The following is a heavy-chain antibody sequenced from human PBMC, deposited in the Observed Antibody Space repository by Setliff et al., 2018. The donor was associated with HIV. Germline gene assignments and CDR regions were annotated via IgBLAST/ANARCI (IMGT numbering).Heavy chain of an antibody. V-gene: IGHV1-8*02. CDR3: ARVPYRSAWFSGGHDAFDV. J-gene: IGHJ3*01. CDR1: GYTFSSYD. D-gene: IGHD6-19*01. Sequence: ASVKVSCKASGYTFSSYDINWVRQATGQGLEWMGWMNPNSGNTGYAQKFQGRVTMTTDTSTRTVYMDLRSLRHDDTAEYFCARVPYRSAWFSGGHDAFDVWGQGTMVTVSS. CDR2: MNPNSGNT.